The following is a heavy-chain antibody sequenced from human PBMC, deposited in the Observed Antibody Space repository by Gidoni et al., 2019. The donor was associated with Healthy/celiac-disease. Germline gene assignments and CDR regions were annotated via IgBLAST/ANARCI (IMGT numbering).Heavy chain of an antibody. Sequence: QVQLGQSGAEVKKPGAPVKVSCKAAGYTFTRHGISWVRQAPGQGLEWMGWISAYNGNTNYAQKPQGSVTMTTDTSTSTAYTELRSLRSDDTAVYYCARGGTIPTSDYWGQGTLVTVSS. D-gene: IGHD3-16*01. J-gene: IGHJ4*02. CDR3: ARGGTIPTSDY. V-gene: IGHV1-18*01. CDR2: ISAYNGNT. CDR1: GYTFTRHG.